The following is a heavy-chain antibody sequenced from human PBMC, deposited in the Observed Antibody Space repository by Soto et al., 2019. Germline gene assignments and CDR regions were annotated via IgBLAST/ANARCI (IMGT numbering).Heavy chain of an antibody. Sequence: EVQLVESGGGLVKPGGSLRLSCAASGFTFSNSWMNWVRNAPGKGLEGVGSIKSKTDGGTTDYAAPVKGRFTISRDDSKNTVYLQMNSLKTEETAVYYCTTGYAGWHARMFDDWGQGTVVSVYS. CDR3: TTGYAGWHARMFDD. CDR1: GFTFSNSW. CDR2: IKSKTDGGTT. D-gene: IGHD2-2*01. V-gene: IGHV3-15*07. J-gene: IGHJ4*02.